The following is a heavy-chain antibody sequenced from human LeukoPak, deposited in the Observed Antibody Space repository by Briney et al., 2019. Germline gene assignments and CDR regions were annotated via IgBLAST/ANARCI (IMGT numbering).Heavy chain of an antibody. CDR1: GFTFTSYS. V-gene: IGHV3-48*01. J-gene: IGHJ4*02. CDR2: ISSTSSTI. CDR3: ARHYYGDYYFDY. D-gene: IGHD4-17*01. Sequence: GGSLRLSCAASGFTFTSYSMNCVRQAPGKGLEWVSYISSTSSTIYYADSVKGRFTISRDNAKSSLYLQMNSLGAEDTAVYYCARHYYGDYYFDYWGQGTLVTVSS.